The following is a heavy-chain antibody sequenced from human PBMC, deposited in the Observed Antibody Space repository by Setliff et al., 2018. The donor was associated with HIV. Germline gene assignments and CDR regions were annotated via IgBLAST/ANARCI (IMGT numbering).Heavy chain of an antibody. CDR2: IGSYSGYT. CDR3: VRGHCNSDKCWYTWFDP. J-gene: IGHJ5*02. Sequence: GASVKVSCKASNYTLINYGFSWVRQAPGQGLEWMGWIGSYSGYTIYAQKFQDRLTMTTDTSTTTASMELRSLRSDDTAVYYCVRGHCNSDKCWYTWFDPWGQGTLVTVSS. D-gene: IGHD2-2*01. V-gene: IGHV1-18*01. CDR1: NYTLINYG.